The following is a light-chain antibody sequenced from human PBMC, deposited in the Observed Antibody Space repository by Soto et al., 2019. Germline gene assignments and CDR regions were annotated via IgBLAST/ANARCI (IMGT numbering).Light chain of an antibody. J-gene: IGKJ4*01. CDR2: AAS. V-gene: IGKV3-15*01. CDR3: QQYNDWPPLT. CDR1: HSVRSH. Sequence: EIVLTQSPGTLSLSPGDRATLSCRASHSVRSHLAWYQQKPGQPPRLLIYAASTRATGIPGRFSGSGSGTEFTLTISSLQSEDSAVYYCQQYNDWPPLTFGGGTKVDIK.